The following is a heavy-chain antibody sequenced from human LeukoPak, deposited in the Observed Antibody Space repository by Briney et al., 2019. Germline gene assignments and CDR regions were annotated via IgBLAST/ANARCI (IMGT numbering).Heavy chain of an antibody. J-gene: IGHJ6*02. CDR1: GFTFSSYA. CDR3: AKDDGSGSYYSYGYGMDV. D-gene: IGHD3-10*01. Sequence: GGSLRLSCAASGFTFSSYAMSWVRQAPGKGLEWVSAISGSGGSTYYADSVKGRFTISRDNSKNTLYLQMNSLRAEDTAVYYCAKDDGSGSYYSYGYGMDVWGQGTTVTISS. CDR2: ISGSGGST. V-gene: IGHV3-23*01.